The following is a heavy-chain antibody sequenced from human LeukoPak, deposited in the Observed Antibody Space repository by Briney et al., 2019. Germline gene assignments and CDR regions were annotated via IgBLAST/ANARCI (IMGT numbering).Heavy chain of an antibody. CDR2: IYYSGST. J-gene: IGHJ4*02. D-gene: IGHD3-22*01. CDR3: ARGPSARDYYDSSGYYDY. V-gene: IGHV4-59*01. Sequence: PSETPSLTCTVSGGSISSYYWSWIRQPPGKGLEWIGYIYYSGSTNYNPSLKSRVTITVDTSKNQFSLKLSSVTAADTAVYYCARGPSARDYYDSSGYYDYWGQGTLVTVSS. CDR1: GGSISSYY.